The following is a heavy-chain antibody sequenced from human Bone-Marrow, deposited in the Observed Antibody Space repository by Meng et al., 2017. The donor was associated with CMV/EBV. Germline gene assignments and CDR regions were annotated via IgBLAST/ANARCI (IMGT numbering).Heavy chain of an antibody. J-gene: IGHJ4*02. Sequence: ASGFTVRCEAMDWVRQAAGKGLEWVAVISDDGSNKYYGDSVKGRFTISRDNSKNTLYLQMNSLRAEDTAVYYCARGDYYDSSGYFDYWGQGTLVTVSS. CDR1: GFTVRCEA. CDR3: ARGDYYDSSGYFDY. D-gene: IGHD3-22*01. V-gene: IGHV3-30*04. CDR2: ISDDGSNK.